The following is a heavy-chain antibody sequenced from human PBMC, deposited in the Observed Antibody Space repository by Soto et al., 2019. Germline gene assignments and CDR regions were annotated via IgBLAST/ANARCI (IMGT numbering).Heavy chain of an antibody. CDR3: AGGGWSPYYFDY. V-gene: IGHV3-23*01. CDR1: GFTFSSYA. Sequence: EVQLLESGGGLVQPGGSLRLSCAASGFTFSSYAMSWVRQAPGKGLEWVSAISGSGGSTYYADSVKGRFTISRDNSKNTLYLQMNSLRAEDTAVYYCAGGGWSPYYFDYWGQGTLVTVSS. D-gene: IGHD6-19*01. CDR2: ISGSGGST. J-gene: IGHJ4*02.